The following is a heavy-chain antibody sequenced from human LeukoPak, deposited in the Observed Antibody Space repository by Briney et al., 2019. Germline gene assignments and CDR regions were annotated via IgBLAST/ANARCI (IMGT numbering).Heavy chain of an antibody. J-gene: IGHJ4*02. CDR1: GFTFSNYW. Sequence: SGGSLRLSCAASGFTFSNYWLHWVRHAPGKGLVWVSCIHSDGSSTSYADSVKGRFTISRDNAKNTLYLQMNSLRAEDTAVYYCAGGIAAADMWGQGTLVTVSS. CDR2: IHSDGSST. V-gene: IGHV3-74*01. D-gene: IGHD6-13*01. CDR3: AGGIAAADM.